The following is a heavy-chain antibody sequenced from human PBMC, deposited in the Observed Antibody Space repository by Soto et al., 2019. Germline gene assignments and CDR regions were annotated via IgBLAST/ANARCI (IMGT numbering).Heavy chain of an antibody. CDR3: ARAVYCSGGSCPYWYFDL. Sequence: ASVKVSCKASGYTFPNYAMHWVRQAPGQGPEWMGWISAYNGNTNYAQKLQGRVTMTTDTSTSTAYMELRSLRSDDTAVYYCARAVYCSGGSCPYWYFDLWGRGTLVTVSS. CDR1: GYTFPNYA. CDR2: ISAYNGNT. V-gene: IGHV1-18*01. J-gene: IGHJ2*01. D-gene: IGHD2-15*01.